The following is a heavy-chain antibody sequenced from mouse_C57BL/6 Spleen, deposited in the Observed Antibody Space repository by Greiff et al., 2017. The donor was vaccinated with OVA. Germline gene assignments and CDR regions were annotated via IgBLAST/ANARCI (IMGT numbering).Heavy chain of an antibody. CDR2: IYPGDGDT. CDR3: ARRGLRYYAMDY. J-gene: IGHJ4*01. Sequence: QVQLQQSGSELVKPGASVKISCKASGYAFSSSWMNWVKQRPGKGLEWIGRIYPGDGDTNYNGKFKGKATLTADKSSSTAYMQLSSLTSEDSAVYFCARRGLRYYAMDYWGQGTSVTVSS. CDR1: GYAFSSSW. V-gene: IGHV1-82*01. D-gene: IGHD2-4*01.